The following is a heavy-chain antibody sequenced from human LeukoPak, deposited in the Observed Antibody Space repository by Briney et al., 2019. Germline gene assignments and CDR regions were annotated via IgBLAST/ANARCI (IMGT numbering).Heavy chain of an antibody. Sequence: PSETLSLTCTVSGGSISSSSYYWGWIRQPPGKCLEWIGSIYYSGSTYYNPSLKSRVTISVDTSKNQFSLKLSSVTAADTAVYYCARHRGIAATTDFDYWGQGTLVTVSS. CDR2: IYYSGST. CDR1: GGSISSSSYY. J-gene: IGHJ4*02. D-gene: IGHD6-13*01. V-gene: IGHV4-39*01. CDR3: ARHRGIAATTDFDY.